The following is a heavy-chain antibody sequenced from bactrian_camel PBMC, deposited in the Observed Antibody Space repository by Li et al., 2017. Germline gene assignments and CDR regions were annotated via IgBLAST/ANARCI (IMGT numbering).Heavy chain of an antibody. V-gene: IGHV3S1*01. Sequence: HVQLVESGGGSVQTGGSLRLSCEVSGDPYGDYCMGWFRQAPGESRERVAALYTLSGSTYYYDSVKGRFTIYQDNAENTVHLQMNSLTPEDTAMYYCAADPQWGYTLDSFLREPSRYMYWGQGTQVTVS. D-gene: IGHD6*01. CDR3: AADPQWGYTLDSFLREPSRYMY. CDR2: LYTLSGST. J-gene: IGHJ4*01. CDR1: GDPYGDYC.